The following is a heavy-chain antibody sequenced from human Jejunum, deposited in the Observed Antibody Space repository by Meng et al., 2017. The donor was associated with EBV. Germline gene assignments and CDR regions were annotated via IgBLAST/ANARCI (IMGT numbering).Heavy chain of an antibody. CDR2: YYNSGST. V-gene: IGHV4-39*01. CDR1: GGSISSSSYY. D-gene: IGHD1-26*01. Sequence: QLPLQEAGPGPVKRSGTLSLTCTFSGGSISSSSYYWGWIRQPSGKGLEWIGTYYNSGSTYYNPSLKSRVTISVDTSKNQFSLKLISVTAADTAAYYCARQGPSGRTFGYWGQGTLVTVSS. CDR3: ARQGPSGRTFGY. J-gene: IGHJ4*02.